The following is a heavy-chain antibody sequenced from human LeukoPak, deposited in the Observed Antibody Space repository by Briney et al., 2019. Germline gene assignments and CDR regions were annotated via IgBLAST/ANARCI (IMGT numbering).Heavy chain of an antibody. CDR1: GFTFSSYG. CDR2: IWYDGSNK. V-gene: IGHV3-33*01. D-gene: IGHD2-2*01. CDR3: ARGQYQLLGAPPKGIDY. J-gene: IGHJ4*02. Sequence: GGSLRLSCAASGFTFSSYGMHWVRQAPGKGLEWVAVIWYDGSNKYYADSVKGRFTISRDNSKNTLYLQMNSLRAEDTAVYYCARGQYQLLGAPPKGIDYWGQGTLVTVSS.